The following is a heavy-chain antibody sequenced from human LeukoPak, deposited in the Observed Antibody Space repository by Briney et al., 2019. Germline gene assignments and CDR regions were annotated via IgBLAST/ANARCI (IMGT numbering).Heavy chain of an antibody. J-gene: IGHJ4*02. CDR1: GFMFSSNW. D-gene: IGHD5-18*01. CDR2: IKEDGTET. Sequence: GGSLRLSCAASGFMFSSNWMSWVRLAPGKGLDWVANIKEDGTETYYVDSVKGRFTISRDNAKNSLYLQMNSLRVEDTAVYYCARDGYSYGPSGYWGQGTLVTVSS. V-gene: IGHV3-7*03. CDR3: ARDGYSYGPSGY.